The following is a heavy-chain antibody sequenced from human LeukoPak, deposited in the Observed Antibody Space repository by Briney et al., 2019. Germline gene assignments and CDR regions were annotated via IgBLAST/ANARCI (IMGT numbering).Heavy chain of an antibody. D-gene: IGHD1-7*01. Sequence: GGSLRLSCAASGFTFDDYAMHWVRQAPGKGLEWVSGISWNSGSIGYADSVKGRFTISRDNAKNSLYLQMNSLRAEDMALYYCAKDSNYEYYYYCMDVWGKGTTVTVSS. CDR2: ISWNSGSI. J-gene: IGHJ6*03. CDR3: AKDSNYEYYYYCMDV. CDR1: GFTFDDYA. V-gene: IGHV3-9*03.